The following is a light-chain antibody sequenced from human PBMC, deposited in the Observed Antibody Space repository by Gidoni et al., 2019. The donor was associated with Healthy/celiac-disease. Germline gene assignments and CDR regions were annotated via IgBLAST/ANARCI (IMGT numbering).Light chain of an antibody. CDR2: GAH. V-gene: IGKV3-15*01. CDR3: QQYNNWPPYT. Sequence: ELVMTQSPATLSVSPVERATHSCRASPGASSNLAWYQQKPGQAPRLLISGAHTRATGIAARCSSGGCGKELTLTISGLQSEDFAVYCCQQYNNWPPYTFGQGTKLEIK. CDR1: PGASSN. J-gene: IGKJ2*01.